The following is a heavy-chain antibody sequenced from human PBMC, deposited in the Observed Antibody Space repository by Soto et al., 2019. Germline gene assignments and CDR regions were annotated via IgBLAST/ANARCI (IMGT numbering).Heavy chain of an antibody. V-gene: IGHV1-69*13. J-gene: IGHJ4*02. Sequence: VASVKVSCKASGGTFSSYAISWVRQAPGQGLEWMGGIIPIFGTANYAQKFQGRVTITADESTSTAYMELSSLRSEDTAVYYCAHTYYDSSGYYGHKYYFDYWGQGTLVTVSS. CDR1: GGTFSSYA. D-gene: IGHD3-22*01. CDR3: AHTYYDSSGYYGHKYYFDY. CDR2: IIPIFGTA.